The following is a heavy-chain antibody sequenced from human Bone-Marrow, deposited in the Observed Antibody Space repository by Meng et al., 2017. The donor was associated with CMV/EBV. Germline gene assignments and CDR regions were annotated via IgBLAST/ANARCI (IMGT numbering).Heavy chain of an antibody. CDR1: GFTFSSYW. J-gene: IGHJ4*02. D-gene: IGHD6-13*01. CDR3: ARDHSSSWYFDY. CDR2: IKQDGSEK. Sequence: LSLTCAASGFTFSSYWMSWVRQAPGKGLEWVANIKQDGSEKYYVDSVKGRFTISRDNAKNSLYLQMNSLRAEDTAVYYCARDHSSSWYFDYWGQGTLVTVSS. V-gene: IGHV3-7*01.